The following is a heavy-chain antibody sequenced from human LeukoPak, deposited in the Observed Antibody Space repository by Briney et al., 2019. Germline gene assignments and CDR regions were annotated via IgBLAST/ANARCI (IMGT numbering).Heavy chain of an antibody. J-gene: IGHJ4*02. CDR2: IIPMFGTA. CDR1: GGTFSSYA. CDR3: ARGIYGSGSYYHPNYDY. D-gene: IGHD3-10*01. V-gene: IGHV1-69*05. Sequence: SVTVSCKASGGTFSSYAISWVRQAPAQGLEWMGGIIPMFGTANYAQKFQGRVTITTDESTSTAYMELSSLRSEDTAVYYCARGIYGSGSYYHPNYDYWGQGTLVTVSS.